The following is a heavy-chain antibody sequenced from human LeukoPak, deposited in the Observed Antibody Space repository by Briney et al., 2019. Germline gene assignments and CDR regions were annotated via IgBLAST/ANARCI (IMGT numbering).Heavy chain of an antibody. CDR2: IYSGGST. CDR1: GFTVSSNY. D-gene: IGHD3-10*02. V-gene: IGHV3-53*01. J-gene: IGHJ6*04. CDR3: AELGITMIGGV. Sequence: GGSLRLSCAGSGFTVSSNYMSWVHQAPGKGLEWVSVIYSGGSTYYADSVKGRFTISRDNAKNSLYLQMNSLRAEDTAVYYCAELGITMIGGVWGKGTTVTISS.